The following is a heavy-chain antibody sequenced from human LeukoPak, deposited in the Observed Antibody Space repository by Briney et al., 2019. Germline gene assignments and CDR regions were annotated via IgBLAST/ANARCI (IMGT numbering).Heavy chain of an antibody. CDR2: IYHSGST. V-gene: IGHV4-30-2*01. J-gene: IGHJ4*02. CDR1: GGSISSGGYS. D-gene: IGHD2-15*01. Sequence: SQTLSLTCAVSGGSISSGGYSWSWIRQPPGRGLEWIGYIYHSGSTYYNPSLKSRVTISVDRSKNQFSLKLSSVTAADTAVYYCAREGYCSGGSCSDYWGQGTLVTVSS. CDR3: AREGYCSGGSCSDY.